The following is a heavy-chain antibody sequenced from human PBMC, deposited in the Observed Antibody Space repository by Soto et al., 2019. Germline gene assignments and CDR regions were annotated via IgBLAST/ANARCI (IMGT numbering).Heavy chain of an antibody. V-gene: IGHV4-4*07. CDR1: GGSISSFY. CDR3: ARGSSRWDY. Sequence: QVQLQESGPGLVKPSETLSLTCTVSGGSISSFYWSWIRQPAGKGLEWIGRIYSVGRNNYNPSLKSRVTMSVDTSKNQFSLRLSSVTAADTAMYYCARGSSRWDYWGQRTLVTVSS. J-gene: IGHJ4*02. CDR2: IYSVGRN. D-gene: IGHD6-13*01.